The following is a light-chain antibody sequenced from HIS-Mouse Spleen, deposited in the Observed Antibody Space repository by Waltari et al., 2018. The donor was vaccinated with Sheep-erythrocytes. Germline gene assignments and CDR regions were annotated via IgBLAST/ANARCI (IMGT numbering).Light chain of an antibody. Sequence: SYELTQPPSVSVSPGQTASITCSGDKLGDKQACVYQQKPGQSPVLVIYQDSKRPSGIPERFSGSNSGNTATLTISGTQAMDEADYYCQAWDSSTAVFGGGTKLTVL. CDR3: QAWDSSTAV. CDR1: KLGDKQ. J-gene: IGLJ2*01. V-gene: IGLV3-1*01. CDR2: QDS.